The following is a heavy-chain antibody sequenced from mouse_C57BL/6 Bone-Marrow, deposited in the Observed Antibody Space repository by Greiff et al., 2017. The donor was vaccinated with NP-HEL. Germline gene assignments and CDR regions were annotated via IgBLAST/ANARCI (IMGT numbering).Heavy chain of an antibody. CDR1: GFTFSSYA. CDR3: ARGEVVATKAWFAD. D-gene: IGHD1-1*01. J-gene: IGHJ3*01. CDR2: ISDGGSYT. V-gene: IGHV5-4*01. Sequence: EVQRVESGGGLVKPGGSLKLSCAASGFTFSSYAMSWVRQTPEKRLEWVATISDGGSYTYYPDNVKGRFTISRDNAKNNPYLQMSHLKSEDTAMYYCARGEVVATKAWFADWGQGTMVTVAA.